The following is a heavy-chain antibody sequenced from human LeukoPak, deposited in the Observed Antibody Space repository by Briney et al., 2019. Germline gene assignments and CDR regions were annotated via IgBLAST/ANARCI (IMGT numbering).Heavy chain of an antibody. Sequence: SETLSLTCTVSDGSVSNYYWSWIRQPPGKGLEWIGYIFSSGTTNYNPSLRGRVAISVDTSKNQFSLKLSSVTAADTAVYYCARRGRVGVTMVRGAYRDYYYYYYGMDVWGQGTTVTVSS. J-gene: IGHJ6*02. V-gene: IGHV4-59*02. CDR1: DGSVSNYY. CDR3: ARRGRVGVTMVRGAYRDYYYYYYGMDV. D-gene: IGHD3-10*01. CDR2: IFSSGTT.